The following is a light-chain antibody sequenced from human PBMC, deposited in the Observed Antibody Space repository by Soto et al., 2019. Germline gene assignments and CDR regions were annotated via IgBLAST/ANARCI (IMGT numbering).Light chain of an antibody. J-gene: IGKJ1*01. CDR1: QSVSSSY. V-gene: IGKV3-20*01. CDR3: QHYGRSWT. CDR2: GAS. Sequence: EIVLTRPPGTLSLSPGERATLSCRASQSVSSSYLAWYQQKPGQAPRLLIYGASSRATGIPDRFSGSGSGTDFTLTISRLEPEDFAVYYCQHYGRSWTFGQGTKVDI.